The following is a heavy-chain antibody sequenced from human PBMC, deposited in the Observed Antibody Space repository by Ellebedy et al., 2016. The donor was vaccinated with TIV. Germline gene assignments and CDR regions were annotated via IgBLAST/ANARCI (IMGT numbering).Heavy chain of an antibody. CDR2: INEDESKK. V-gene: IGHV3-7*04. CDR1: GFTFSNYW. Sequence: GGSLRLSCVASGFTFSNYWMSWVRQAPGKGLEWVANINEDESKKYFADSVKGRFTISRDNALNSLYLQMSSLRVEDTAVYFCARGDDNSGDYWGQGTLVTVSS. CDR3: ARGDDNSGDY. D-gene: IGHD1-1*01. J-gene: IGHJ4*02.